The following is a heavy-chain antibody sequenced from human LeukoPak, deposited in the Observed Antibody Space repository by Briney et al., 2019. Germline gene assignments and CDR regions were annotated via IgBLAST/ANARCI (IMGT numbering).Heavy chain of an antibody. Sequence: ASVKVSCTAPGYTFTIYDINWVRQATGQGLEWMGRMNPNSGNTGYAQKFQGRVTMTRNTSISTAYMELSSLRSEDTAVYYCARERNDYGYYYYGMDVWGQGTTVTVSS. V-gene: IGHV1-8*01. D-gene: IGHD4-17*01. J-gene: IGHJ6*02. CDR2: MNPNSGNT. CDR1: GYTFTIYD. CDR3: ARERNDYGYYYYGMDV.